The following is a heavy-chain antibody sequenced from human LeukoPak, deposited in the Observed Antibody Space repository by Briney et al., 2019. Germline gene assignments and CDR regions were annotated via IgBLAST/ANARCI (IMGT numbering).Heavy chain of an antibody. Sequence: PGGSLRLSCAASGFTFSSYSMHWVRQAPGKGLEWVAVIWYDGSNKYYADSVKGRFTISRDNSKNTLYLQMNSLRAEDTAVYYCAKQSQSELLYWYYFDYWGQGTLVTVSS. CDR1: GFTFSSYS. D-gene: IGHD1-26*01. J-gene: IGHJ4*02. CDR2: IWYDGSNK. CDR3: AKQSQSELLYWYYFDY. V-gene: IGHV3-33*06.